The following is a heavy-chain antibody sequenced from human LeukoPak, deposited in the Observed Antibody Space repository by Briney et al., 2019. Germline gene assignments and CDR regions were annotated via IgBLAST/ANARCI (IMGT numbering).Heavy chain of an antibody. CDR2: IKEDGSVQ. V-gene: IGHV3-7*02. CDR1: GFTFRNYW. J-gene: IGHJ6*02. CDR3: VSVYLDA. D-gene: IGHD3-16*02. Sequence: GGSLRLSCAVSGFTFRNYWINWVRQAPGKGLGWVAQIKEDGSVQKYVDSVKGRFTISRDNAKNSLYLQMDSLRAEDTAVYYCVSVYLDAWGQGATVTVPS.